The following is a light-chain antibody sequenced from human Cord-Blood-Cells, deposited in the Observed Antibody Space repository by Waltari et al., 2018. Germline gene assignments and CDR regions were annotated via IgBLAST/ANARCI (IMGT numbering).Light chain of an antibody. V-gene: IGKV3-20*01. CDR3: QQYGSSLT. CDR2: GAS. Sequence: EIVLKQSPGTLSLSLGERATLSCRASQSVSSSYLAWYQQKPGQAPRLLIYGASSRATGIPDRFSGSGSGTDFTLTISRLEPEDFAVYYCQQYGSSLTVGGGTKVEIK. J-gene: IGKJ4*01. CDR1: QSVSSSY.